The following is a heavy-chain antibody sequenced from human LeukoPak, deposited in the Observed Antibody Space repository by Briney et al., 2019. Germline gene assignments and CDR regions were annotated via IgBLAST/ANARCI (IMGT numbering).Heavy chain of an antibody. CDR1: GFTFSSYE. V-gene: IGHV3-48*03. Sequence: GGSLRLSCAASGFTFSSYEMNWVRQAPGKGLEWVSYISSSGSTIYYADSVKGRFTISRDNAKNSLYLQMNSLRAEDTAVYYCASRGYHYDSSGYYAAFDIWGQGTMVTVSS. CDR2: ISSSGSTI. CDR3: ASRGYHYDSSGYYAAFDI. J-gene: IGHJ3*02. D-gene: IGHD3-22*01.